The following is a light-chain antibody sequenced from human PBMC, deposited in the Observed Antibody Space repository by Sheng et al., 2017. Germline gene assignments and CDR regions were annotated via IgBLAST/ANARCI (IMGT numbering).Light chain of an antibody. J-gene: IGKJ2*01. CDR1: QSVSSY. CDR3: QQRTNWPT. CDR2: DTI. V-gene: IGKV3-11*01. Sequence: EIVLTQSPATLSLSPGERATLSCRASQSVSSYLAWYQKKPGLPPRLLIYDTINRATGIPARFSGSGFGTDFTLSISSLEPEDFAVYYCQQRTNWPTFGQGTKLEIK.